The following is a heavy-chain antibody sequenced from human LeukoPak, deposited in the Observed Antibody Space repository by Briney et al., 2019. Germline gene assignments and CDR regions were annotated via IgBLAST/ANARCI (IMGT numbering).Heavy chain of an antibody. CDR1: GGSLSSDNYY. J-gene: IGHJ4*02. Sequence: SETLSLTCTVSGGSLSSDNYYWGWIRQPPGKGLEWIGSIYYSGTTYYNPSLKSRDTISVDTSKNQFSLKLSSVTAADTALYYCAKHYMGSSYNHGLDCWGQGTLVTVSS. V-gene: IGHV4-39*01. CDR2: IYYSGTT. CDR3: AKHYMGSSYNHGLDC. D-gene: IGHD3-10*01.